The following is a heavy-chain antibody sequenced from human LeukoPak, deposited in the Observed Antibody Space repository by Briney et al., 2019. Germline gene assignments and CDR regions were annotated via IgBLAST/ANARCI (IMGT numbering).Heavy chain of an antibody. V-gene: IGHV3-21*01. CDR2: ITSDAYI. J-gene: IGHJ4*02. D-gene: IGHD4-17*01. Sequence: GGSLRLSCAGSGFAFSSSNLNWFRQAPGKGLEWVSSITSDAYIYYADSLKGRFSIPRDNAKNSVYLQMISLTDEDTAVYYCARADYGDYGVDYWGQGTLVTVSS. CDR1: GFAFSSSN. CDR3: ARADYGDYGVDY.